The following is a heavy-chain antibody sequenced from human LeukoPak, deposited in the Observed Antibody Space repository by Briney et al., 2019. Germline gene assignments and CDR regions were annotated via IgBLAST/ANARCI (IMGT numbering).Heavy chain of an antibody. CDR2: FVMNGDST. Sequence: GGSLRLSCSASGFTFSRYGMHWVRQAPGKGLEYVSAFVMNGDSTYYADSVKGRFTISRDNAKNTLYLQMSSLRPDDTAVYYCVNPGWYYDSSGYSYYYGMDVWGQGTTVTVCS. D-gene: IGHD3-22*01. V-gene: IGHV3-64D*09. CDR3: VNPGWYYDSSGYSYYYGMDV. J-gene: IGHJ6*02. CDR1: GFTFSRYG.